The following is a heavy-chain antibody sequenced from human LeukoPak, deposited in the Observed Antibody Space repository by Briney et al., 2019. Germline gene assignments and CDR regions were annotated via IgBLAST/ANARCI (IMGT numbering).Heavy chain of an antibody. V-gene: IGHV1-24*01. Sequence: ASVKVSCKVSGYTLTELSMHWVRQAPGKGLEWMGGFDPEDGETIYAQKFQGRVTMTEDTSTDTAYMELSSLRSEDTAVYYCATSPFYDSSNSSNWFDPWGQGTLVTVSS. CDR1: GYTLTELS. D-gene: IGHD3-22*01. CDR3: ATSPFYDSSNSSNWFDP. J-gene: IGHJ5*02. CDR2: FDPEDGET.